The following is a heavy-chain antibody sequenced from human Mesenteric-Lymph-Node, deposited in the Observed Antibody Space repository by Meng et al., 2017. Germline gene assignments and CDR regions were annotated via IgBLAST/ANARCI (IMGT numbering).Heavy chain of an antibody. D-gene: IGHD3-10*01. J-gene: IGHJ4*02. V-gene: IGHV4-34*12. Sequence: QVQLQRWGAGLLKPSETLSLTCAVNGGSLSGAYWNWTRQPPGKGLEWIGEIIHGGSPSYNPSLKSRVTISIDTSKNQLSLMLSSVTAADTAVYYCASSMVRGVTAGWGQGTLVTVSS. CDR1: GGSLSGAY. CDR3: ASSMVRGVTAG. CDR2: IIHGGSP.